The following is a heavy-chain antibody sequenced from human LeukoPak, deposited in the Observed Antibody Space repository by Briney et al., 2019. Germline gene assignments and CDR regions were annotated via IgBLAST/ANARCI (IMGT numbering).Heavy chain of an antibody. Sequence: GGSLRLSCAASGFTFSSYWMHWVRQAPGKGLAWVSRINSDGSSTSYADSVKGRFTISRDNAKNTLYLQMNSLRAEDTAVYYCARVTYSYGSTYYYYYMDVWGKGTTVTVSS. J-gene: IGHJ6*03. V-gene: IGHV3-74*01. CDR1: GFTFSSYW. CDR2: INSDGSST. D-gene: IGHD5-18*01. CDR3: ARVTYSYGSTYYYYYMDV.